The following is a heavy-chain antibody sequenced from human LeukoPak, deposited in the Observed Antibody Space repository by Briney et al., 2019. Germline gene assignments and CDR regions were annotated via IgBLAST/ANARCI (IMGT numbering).Heavy chain of an antibody. D-gene: IGHD2-21*02. Sequence: GGSLRLSCAASRFSFSNYGMHWVRQAPGKGLEWVAFIRYDGSKKYYADSVKGRFTMFRDNSKNTLYLQMSSLRVEDTAVYYCAKEHFPYCGDGCSPGYFQHWGQGTLVTVSS. CDR1: RFSFSNYG. CDR3: AKEHFPYCGDGCSPGYFQH. J-gene: IGHJ1*01. CDR2: IRYDGSKK. V-gene: IGHV3-30*02.